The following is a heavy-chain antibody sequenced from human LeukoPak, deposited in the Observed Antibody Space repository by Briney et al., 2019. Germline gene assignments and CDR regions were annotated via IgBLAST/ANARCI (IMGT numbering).Heavy chain of an antibody. Sequence: ASVKVSCKASGYTFTSYDINWVRQAPGQGLEWMGWINPNSGGTNYAQKFQGRVTMTRDTSISTAYMELSRLRSDDTAVYYCARDLYDESGSVFDYWGQGTLVTVSS. CDR3: ARDLYDESGSVFDY. CDR1: GYTFTSYD. D-gene: IGHD2-15*01. CDR2: INPNSGGT. V-gene: IGHV1-2*02. J-gene: IGHJ4*02.